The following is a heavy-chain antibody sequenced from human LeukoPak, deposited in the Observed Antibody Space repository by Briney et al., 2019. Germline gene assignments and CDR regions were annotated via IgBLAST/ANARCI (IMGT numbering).Heavy chain of an antibody. J-gene: IGHJ3*02. Sequence: GGSLRLSCAASGIIFSDFGMHWVREAPGKGQERMAIIWYDGSNKNYADSVKGRFTISRDNSQNTMYLQMNSLRAEDTAVYYCAKATCSGANCFSNSRDAFDMWGQGTMVTVSS. CDR1: GIIFSDFG. CDR3: AKATCSGANCFSNSRDAFDM. V-gene: IGHV3-33*06. CDR2: IWYDGSNK. D-gene: IGHD2-15*01.